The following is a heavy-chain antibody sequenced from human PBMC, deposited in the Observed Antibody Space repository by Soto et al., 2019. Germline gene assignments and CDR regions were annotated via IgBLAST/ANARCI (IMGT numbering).Heavy chain of an antibody. Sequence: EVQLVESGGGLVQPGGSLRLSCEASGFMFSAYWMSWVRQDPRKGVEWVATISGGASDKFYVDSVKGRFTISRDDAKNSLYLQMNSLRDEDTAVYYCVREAWPRFDHWGQGTLVTVSS. CDR1: GFMFSAYW. CDR2: ISGGASDK. CDR3: VREAWPRFDH. V-gene: IGHV3-7*01. J-gene: IGHJ4*02.